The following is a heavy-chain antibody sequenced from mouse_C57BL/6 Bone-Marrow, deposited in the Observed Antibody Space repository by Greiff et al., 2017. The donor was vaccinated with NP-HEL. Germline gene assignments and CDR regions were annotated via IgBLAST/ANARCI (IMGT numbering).Heavy chain of an antibody. V-gene: IGHV3-6*01. J-gene: IGHJ4*01. CDR3: ASHDGYYYYYAMDY. D-gene: IGHD2-3*01. CDR2: ISYDGSN. Sequence: EVQVVESGPGLVKPSQSLSLTCSVTGYSITSGYYWNWIRQFPGNKLEWMGYISYDGSNNYNPSLKNRISITRDTSKNQFFLKLNSVTTEDTATYYCASHDGYYYYYAMDYWGQGTSVTVSS. CDR1: GYSITSGYY.